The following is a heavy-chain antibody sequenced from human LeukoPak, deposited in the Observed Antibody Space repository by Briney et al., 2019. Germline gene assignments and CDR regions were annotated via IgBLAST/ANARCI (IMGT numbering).Heavy chain of an antibody. CDR3: ARDPYSSTWSYGMDV. D-gene: IGHD6-6*01. CDR2: IKQDGSEE. Sequence: GGSLRLSCAASGFTFSSYSMKWVRQAPGKGLEWVANIKQDGSEEVYVDSVKGRFTISRDNAKNSLFLQMNTLRAEDTAVYYCARDPYSSTWSYGMDVWGQGTTVTVSS. J-gene: IGHJ6*02. V-gene: IGHV3-7*05. CDR1: GFTFSSYS.